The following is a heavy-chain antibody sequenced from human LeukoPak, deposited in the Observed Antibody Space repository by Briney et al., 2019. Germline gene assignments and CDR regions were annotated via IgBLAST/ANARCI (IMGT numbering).Heavy chain of an antibody. D-gene: IGHD3-9*01. CDR3: ARGPTYDILTGYSYYFDY. CDR1: GGSINSGGYY. J-gene: IGHJ4*02. Sequence: SQTLSLTCTVSGGSINSGGYYWSWIRQHPEKGLEWIGYIYYSGSTYYNPSLKSRVTISVDTSKNQFSLKLSSVTAADTAVYYCARGPTYDILTGYSYYFDYWGQGTLVTVSS. V-gene: IGHV4-31*03. CDR2: IYYSGST.